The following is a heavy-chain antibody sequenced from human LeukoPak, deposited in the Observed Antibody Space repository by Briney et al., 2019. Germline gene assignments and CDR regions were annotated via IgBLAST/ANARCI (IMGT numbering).Heavy chain of an antibody. CDR3: AKDRQAVRDAFDV. Sequence: GGSLRLSCAASGFMFRSHAMSWVRQTPGKGLEWVAAITGSGGATYYADSVKGRFIISRDNSKNSVFLQMRSLRAADTAIYYCAKDRQAVRDAFDVWGQGQRSPS. CDR2: ITGSGGAT. J-gene: IGHJ3*01. CDR1: GFMFRSHA. V-gene: IGHV3-23*01. D-gene: IGHD6-19*01.